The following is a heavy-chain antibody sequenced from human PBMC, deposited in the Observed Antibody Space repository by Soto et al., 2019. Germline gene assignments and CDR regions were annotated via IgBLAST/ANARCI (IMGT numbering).Heavy chain of an antibody. CDR1: GYSFSNYW. Sequence: PGESLKTSCKGSGYSFSNYWIGWVRQMPGKGLEWMSITYLGASDTRYSPSFQGQVIISADKSTGTASLQWSSLKASDTAIYYCARLGGASGTDYFASWGQGTLVTVSS. D-gene: IGHD3-10*01. CDR2: TYLGASDT. V-gene: IGHV5-51*01. J-gene: IGHJ4*02. CDR3: ARLGGASGTDYFAS.